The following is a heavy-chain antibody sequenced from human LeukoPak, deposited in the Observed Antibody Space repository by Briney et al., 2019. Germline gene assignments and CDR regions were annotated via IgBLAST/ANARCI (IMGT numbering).Heavy chain of an antibody. Sequence: ASVKVSCKASGYTFTSYGISWVRQAPGQGLEWMGWISAYNGNTNYAQKLQGRVTITRDTSASTAHMELSSLRSEDTAVYYCARARYGEWLRFDYWGQGTLVTVSS. CDR2: ISAYNGNT. CDR3: ARARYGEWLRFDY. V-gene: IGHV1-18*01. J-gene: IGHJ4*02. D-gene: IGHD5-12*01. CDR1: GYTFTSYG.